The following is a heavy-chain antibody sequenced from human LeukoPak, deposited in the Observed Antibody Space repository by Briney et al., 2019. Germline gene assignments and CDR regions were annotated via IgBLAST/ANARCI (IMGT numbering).Heavy chain of an antibody. V-gene: IGHV3-30*18. CDR1: GLTVSSYG. CDR3: AKDSGDCERGWCYYYGMDL. J-gene: IGHJ6*02. D-gene: IGHD2-21*02. Sequence: HPGSSLRLSCAASGLTVSSYGMHWVRQAPGEGLGWVAVISYDGSNKYYADSVKGRFTIYRDNSKNTLYLQMNSLRAEDTAVYYCAKDSGDCERGWCYYYGMDLWGQGTTVTVSS. CDR2: ISYDGSNK.